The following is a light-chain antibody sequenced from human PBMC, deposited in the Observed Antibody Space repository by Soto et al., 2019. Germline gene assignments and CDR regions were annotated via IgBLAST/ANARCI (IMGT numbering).Light chain of an antibody. Sequence: QSVLTQPPSASGTPGQRVTISWSGSSSNIGRNTINWYRQLPGTAPKLLIYSNNQRPSGVPDRFSGSKSGTSASLAISGLQSEDEADYYCAGWDDSLNNWVFGGGTKLTVL. CDR1: SSNIGRNT. CDR3: AGWDDSLNNWV. V-gene: IGLV1-44*01. CDR2: SNN. J-gene: IGLJ3*02.